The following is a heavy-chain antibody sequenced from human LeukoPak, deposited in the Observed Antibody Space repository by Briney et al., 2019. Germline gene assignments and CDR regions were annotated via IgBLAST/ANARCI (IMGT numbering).Heavy chain of an antibody. CDR3: ARSVWGSYRWDIDY. CDR2: IYYIWST. D-gene: IGHD3-16*02. Sequence: PSETLSLTCAVYGGSFSGYYWSWIRQPPGKGLEWIGNIYYIWSTYYNPSLKSRVTISLDTSKNQFSLKLSSVTAADTAVYYCARSVWGSYRWDIDYWGQRTQVTVSS. CDR1: GGSFSGYY. V-gene: IGHV4-34*01. J-gene: IGHJ4*02.